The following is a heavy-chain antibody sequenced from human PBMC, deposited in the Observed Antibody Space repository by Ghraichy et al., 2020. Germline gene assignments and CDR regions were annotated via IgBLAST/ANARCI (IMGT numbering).Heavy chain of an antibody. CDR2: FNPVDAQT. V-gene: IGHV1-24*01. D-gene: IGHD3-10*01. Sequence: ASVKVSCKVFGYPLTELSVHWVRQAPGKGLEWMGGFNPVDAQTIYAQRLKGRVTMTEDTSTDTAYMELSSLRSEDTAVYYCVLLAVVVRGVITSRDAFDIWGQGTMVTLSS. CDR3: VLLAVVVRGVITSRDAFDI. J-gene: IGHJ3*02. CDR1: GYPLTELS.